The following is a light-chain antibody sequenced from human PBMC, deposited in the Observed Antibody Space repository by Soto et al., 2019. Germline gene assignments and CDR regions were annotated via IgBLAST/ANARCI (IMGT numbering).Light chain of an antibody. J-gene: IGKJ5*01. CDR1: QDISDN. CDR3: QQYDDLPIT. V-gene: IGKV1-33*01. CDR2: DVS. Sequence: DIQMTQSPSSLSTSVGDRVTITCQASQDISDNLNWYQQKQGKAPKVLISDVSNLETGVSSRFSGSRSGTDFTFTISSLQAEDVATYYCQQYDDLPITFGQGTRLEIK.